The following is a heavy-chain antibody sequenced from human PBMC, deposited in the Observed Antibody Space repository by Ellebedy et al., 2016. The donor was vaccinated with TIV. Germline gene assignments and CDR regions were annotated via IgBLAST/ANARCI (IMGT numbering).Heavy chain of an antibody. J-gene: IGHJ3*02. Sequence: GESLKISCAASGFTFSSYWMSWVRQAPGKGLEWVAIINHDGSIKYYLDSVKGRFTISRDNARKSLYLQMNSLRVDDTAVYYCARDTVEVPSGDAFDIWGQGTMVTVSS. D-gene: IGHD2-2*01. CDR2: INHDGSIK. V-gene: IGHV3-7*04. CDR1: GFTFSSYW. CDR3: ARDTVEVPSGDAFDI.